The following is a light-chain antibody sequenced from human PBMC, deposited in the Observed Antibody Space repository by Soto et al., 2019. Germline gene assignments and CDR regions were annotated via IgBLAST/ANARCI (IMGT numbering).Light chain of an antibody. V-gene: IGLV1-44*01. Sequence: QPGLTHPPSASRTPGQRLTISCSGNSSNSGSNTVNWYQQRPGTSPKLLSYSNNQRPSGVPDRFSGSKSGTSASLAISGLQSEDEADYYCAAWDDSLNGYVFGSGTKVTVL. CDR3: AAWDDSLNGYV. CDR2: SNN. CDR1: SSNSGSNT. J-gene: IGLJ1*01.